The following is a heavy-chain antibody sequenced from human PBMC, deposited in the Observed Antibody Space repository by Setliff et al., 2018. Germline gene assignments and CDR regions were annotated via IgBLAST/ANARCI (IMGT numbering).Heavy chain of an antibody. CDR1: GFSLTTSGTC. CDR3: ARSRYELPHYYFDY. CDR2: IDWDGDK. Sequence: SGPTLVNPTQTPTLTCTFSGFSLTTSGTCVTWIRQPPGKALEWLARIDWDGDKYYNTSLRTRLTLSKDTSKNQVFLTMTNMDPVDTATYYCARSRYELPHYYFDYWGQGILVTVS. V-gene: IGHV2-70*11. D-gene: IGHD1-7*01. J-gene: IGHJ4*02.